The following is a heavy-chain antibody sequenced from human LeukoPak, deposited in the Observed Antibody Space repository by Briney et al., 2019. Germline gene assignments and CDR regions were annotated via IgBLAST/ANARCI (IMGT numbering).Heavy chain of an antibody. J-gene: IGHJ4*02. D-gene: IGHD2-21*02. CDR3: ARSPVVVTATHFDY. V-gene: IGHV4-4*07. CDR2: IYTNGST. CDR1: SGSVSGYY. Sequence: SETLSLTCTVSSGSVSGYYWSWIRQPAGKGLEWIGRIYTNGSTNYNPSLKSRVTMSEDTSKNHFSLKLNSVTAADTAVYYCARSPVVVTATHFDYWGQGTLVTVSS.